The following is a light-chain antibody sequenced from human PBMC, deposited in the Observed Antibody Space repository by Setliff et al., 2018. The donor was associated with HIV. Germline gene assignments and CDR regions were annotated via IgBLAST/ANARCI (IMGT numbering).Light chain of an antibody. CDR2: DVS. J-gene: IGLJ1*01. CDR3: CSFTTSATLGLYV. Sequence: QSVLAQSASVSGSPGQSITISCTGTSSDIGDYNFVSWYQQHPGKAPKLMIYDVSKRPSGVSNRFSGSKSGSTASLTISGLQAEDEGDYYCCSFTTSATLGLYVFGTGTKVTVL. CDR1: SSDIGDYNF. V-gene: IGLV2-14*01.